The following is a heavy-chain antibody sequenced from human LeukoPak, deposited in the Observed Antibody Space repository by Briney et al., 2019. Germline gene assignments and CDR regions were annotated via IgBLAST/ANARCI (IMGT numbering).Heavy chain of an antibody. CDR3: ARGLGLSSSSGFDVY. Sequence: ASVKVSCKASGYTFIGYYLHWVRQAPGQGLEWIGWINPKSGDSNHAQKFQDRVTMTGDTSISTAYMELSSLRSEDTAVYYCARGLGLSSSSGFDVYWGQGTLVTVSS. D-gene: IGHD6-6*01. CDR2: INPKSGDS. V-gene: IGHV1-2*02. J-gene: IGHJ4*02. CDR1: GYTFIGYY.